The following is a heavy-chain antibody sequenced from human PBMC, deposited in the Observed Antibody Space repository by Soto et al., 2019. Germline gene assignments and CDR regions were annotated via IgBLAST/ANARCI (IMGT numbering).Heavy chain of an antibody. CDR2: IIPIFGTA. D-gene: IGHD3-22*01. V-gene: IGHV1-69*13. CDR1: GGTFSSYA. J-gene: IGHJ4*02. CDR3: ARAKDYYDSSGSPRFDY. Sequence: GASVKVSCKASGGTFSSYAISWVRQAPGQGLEWMGGIIPIFGTANYAQKFQGRVTITADESTSTAYMELSSLRSEDTAVYYCARAKDYYDSSGSPRFDYWGQGTLVTVSS.